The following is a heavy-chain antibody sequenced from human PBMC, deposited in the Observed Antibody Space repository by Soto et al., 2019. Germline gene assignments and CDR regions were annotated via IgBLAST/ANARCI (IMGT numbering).Heavy chain of an antibody. CDR2: IYSGGTT. CDR1: GFTVSSTNY. CDR3: HGYGY. V-gene: IGHV3-53*01. D-gene: IGHD5-12*01. Sequence: EVQLVESGGGLIQPGGSLRLSCVVSGFTVSSTNYMSWVRQAPGKGLEWVSAIYSGGTTYYADSVKGRFTISRDNSKNTLYLQMNSLSAEDTAVYYCHGYGYWGQGTLVTVSS. J-gene: IGHJ4*02.